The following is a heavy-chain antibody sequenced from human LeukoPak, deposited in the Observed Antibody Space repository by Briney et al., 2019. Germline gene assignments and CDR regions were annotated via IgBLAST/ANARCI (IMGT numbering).Heavy chain of an antibody. CDR1: GFIFSNYA. J-gene: IGHJ6*02. CDR2: LGGLSESV. Sequence: PGGSLRLSCAASGFIFSNYAMTWVRQAPGKGLEWVSILGGLSESVYYPDSVKGRFTVSRDNSKDTLYLEINSLRGEDTATYYCARDQGPSRRYYYYGMDVWGQGTTVTVSS. CDR3: ARDQGPSRRYYYYGMDV. V-gene: IGHV3-23*01.